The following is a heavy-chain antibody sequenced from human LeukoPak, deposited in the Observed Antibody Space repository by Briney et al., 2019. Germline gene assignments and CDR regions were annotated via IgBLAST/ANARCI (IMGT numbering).Heavy chain of an antibody. CDR2: INSDGSST. Sequence: GGSLRLSCAASGFTFSSYWMHWVRQAPGEGLVWVSRINSDGSSTSYADSVKGRFTISRDNAKNTLYLQMNSLRAEDTAVYYCATLGYYDSSGPDYWGQGTLVTVSS. J-gene: IGHJ4*02. D-gene: IGHD3-22*01. CDR3: ATLGYYDSSGPDY. CDR1: GFTFSSYW. V-gene: IGHV3-74*01.